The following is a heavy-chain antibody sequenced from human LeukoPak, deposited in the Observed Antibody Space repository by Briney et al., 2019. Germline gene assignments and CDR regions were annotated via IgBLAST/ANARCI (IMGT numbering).Heavy chain of an antibody. CDR2: IYHSGST. V-gene: IGHV4-39*07. CDR1: GGSISSSSYY. D-gene: IGHD3-22*01. Sequence: SETLSLTCTVSGGSISSSSYYWGWIRQPPGKGLEWIGSIYHSGSTYYNPSLKSRVTISVDTSKNQFSLKLSSVTAADTAVYYCARWGGDYYDSSDLDYWGQGTLVTVSS. J-gene: IGHJ4*02. CDR3: ARWGGDYYDSSDLDY.